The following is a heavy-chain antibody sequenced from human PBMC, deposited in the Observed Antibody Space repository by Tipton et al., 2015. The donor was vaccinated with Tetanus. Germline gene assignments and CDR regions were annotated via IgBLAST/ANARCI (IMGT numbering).Heavy chain of an antibody. J-gene: IGHJ4*02. V-gene: IGHV3-15*07. CDR1: GFTFSNAW. CDR3: TTDRLIVATISYYFDY. CDR2: IKSKTDGGTT. Sequence: SLRLSCAASGFTFSNAWMNWVRQAPGKGLEWVGRIKSKTDGGTTDYAAPVKGRFTISRDDSKNTLYLQMNSLKTEDTAVYYCTTDRLIVATISYYFDYWGQGTLVTVSS. D-gene: IGHD5-12*01.